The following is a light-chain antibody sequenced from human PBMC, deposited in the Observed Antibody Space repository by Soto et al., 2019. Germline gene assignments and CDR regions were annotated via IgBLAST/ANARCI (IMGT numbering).Light chain of an antibody. CDR2: DAS. V-gene: IGKV3-15*01. J-gene: IGKJ4*01. CDR3: QQYNTYSSLT. Sequence: EMVLTQAPASLSLSPGERATLSCRASQSVSSYLAWYQQKPGQAPRLLIYDASTRATGIPARFSGSGSGTEFTLTISSLQPDDFATYYCQQYNTYSSLTFGGGTKVDIK. CDR1: QSVSSY.